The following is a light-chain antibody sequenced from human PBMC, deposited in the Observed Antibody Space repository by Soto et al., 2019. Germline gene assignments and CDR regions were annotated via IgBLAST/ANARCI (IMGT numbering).Light chain of an antibody. CDR3: QQYNNWPPLT. CDR2: GAS. Sequence: EIVMTQSPATLSVSPGERATLSCRASQSVSSNLAWYQQKPGHAPRLLIYGASTRATGIPARFSGSGSGTEFTLTISSLQSEDFAVDYCQQYNNWPPLTFGGGTKVEIK. J-gene: IGKJ4*01. V-gene: IGKV3-15*01. CDR1: QSVSSN.